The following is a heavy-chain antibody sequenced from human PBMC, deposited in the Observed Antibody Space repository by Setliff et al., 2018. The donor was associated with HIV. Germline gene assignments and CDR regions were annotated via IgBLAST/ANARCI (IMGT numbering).Heavy chain of an antibody. CDR1: GGSFSGFY. V-gene: IGHV4-34*01. J-gene: IGHJ4*02. Sequence: SETLSLTCAVYGGSFSGFYWSWIRQPPGKGLEWIGEINHSGSTTYNPSLKSRVTMSVDTSKNQFSLKLSSVTAADTAVYYCARGGCYDRSGYYPFDYWGQGTPVTVSS. CDR2: INHSGST. D-gene: IGHD3-22*01. CDR3: ARGGCYDRSGYYPFDY.